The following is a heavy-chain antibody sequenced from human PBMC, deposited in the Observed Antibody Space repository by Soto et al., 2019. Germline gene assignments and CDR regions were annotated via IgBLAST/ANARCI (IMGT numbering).Heavy chain of an antibody. CDR3: ASNWGSDYYYYMDV. V-gene: IGHV3-74*01. J-gene: IGHJ6*03. CDR1: GFTLRNYW. D-gene: IGHD7-27*01. CDR2: INTDGSRT. Sequence: GGAPRLSRAAPGFTLRNYWMPLVRPAPGKGLVGVSRINTDGSRTDYADSVKGRFTISRDNAKNTLYLQMNSLRAEDTAVYYCASNWGSDYYYYMDVWGKGTTVTVSS.